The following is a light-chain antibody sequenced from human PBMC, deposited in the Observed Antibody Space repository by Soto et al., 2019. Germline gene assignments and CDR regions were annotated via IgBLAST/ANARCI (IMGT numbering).Light chain of an antibody. CDR1: SSDVGRYNY. Sequence: QSALTQPASVSGSPGQSITISCTGSSSDVGRYNYVSWYQQHPGKVPKLMIYEVRNRPSGVSNRFSGSKSGNTAYLTISGLQAEDEADYYCSSYTSTNTLVFGTGTKLTVL. CDR2: EVR. CDR3: SSYTSTNTLV. J-gene: IGLJ1*01. V-gene: IGLV2-14*01.